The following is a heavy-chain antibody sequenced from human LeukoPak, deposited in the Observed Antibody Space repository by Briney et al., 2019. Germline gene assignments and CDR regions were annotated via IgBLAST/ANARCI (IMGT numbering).Heavy chain of an antibody. J-gene: IGHJ4*02. Sequence: SGGSLRLSCATSGFNFDRYTIHWVRQAPGKGLEWVSLAGWAGGTTFYSDSVRGRFTISRDSGRKSVYLQMNSLTTDDTAFYFCAKELDTMFFDYWGQGALVTVSP. CDR2: AGWAGGTT. CDR3: AKELDTMFFDY. CDR1: GFNFDRYT. D-gene: IGHD3-10*02. V-gene: IGHV3-43*01.